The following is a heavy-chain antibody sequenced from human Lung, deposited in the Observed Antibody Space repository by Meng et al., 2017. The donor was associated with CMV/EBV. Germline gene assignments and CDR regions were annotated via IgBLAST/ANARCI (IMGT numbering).Heavy chain of an antibody. V-gene: IGHV3-30*02. CDR2: IRNDESDK. CDR3: AKDDPVFHY. CDR1: GFTFSSYG. Sequence: VGLVGSGGGVVPLGGSLRLACAGSGFTFSSYGMHWVRQAPGKGPEWVAFIRNDESDKYYGDSVKGRFTISRDTSKNTVDLQMNSLRTEDTAVYYCAKDDPVFHYWGQGTLVTVSS. J-gene: IGHJ4*02.